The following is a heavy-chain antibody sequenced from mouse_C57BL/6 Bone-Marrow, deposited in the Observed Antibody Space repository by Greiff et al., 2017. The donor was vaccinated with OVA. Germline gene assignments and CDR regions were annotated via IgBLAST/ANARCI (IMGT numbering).Heavy chain of an antibody. CDR3: ARGGYY. D-gene: IGHD3-1*01. Sequence: VKVVESGGGLVQPGGSLKLSCAASGFPFSDYYMYWVRQTPEKRLEWVAYISNGGGSTYYPDTVKGRFTISRDNAKNTLYLQMSRLKSEDTAMYYCARGGYYWGQGTLVTVSA. CDR1: GFPFSDYY. V-gene: IGHV5-12*01. J-gene: IGHJ3*01. CDR2: ISNGGGST.